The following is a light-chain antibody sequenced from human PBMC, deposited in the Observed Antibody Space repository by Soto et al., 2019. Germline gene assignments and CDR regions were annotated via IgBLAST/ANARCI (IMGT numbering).Light chain of an antibody. J-gene: IGLJ2*01. V-gene: IGLV1-40*01. CDR2: RNP. Sequence: QSVLTQPPSVSGAPGQSVTLSCTGSSSNIGAGSAVHWYRQLPGSAPKLLMSRNPVRPSGVPDRFSGSKSGTSASLAITGLQAEDEAVYYCQSYDRGLSTVLFGGGTKVTVL. CDR1: SSNIGAGSA. CDR3: QSYDRGLSTVL.